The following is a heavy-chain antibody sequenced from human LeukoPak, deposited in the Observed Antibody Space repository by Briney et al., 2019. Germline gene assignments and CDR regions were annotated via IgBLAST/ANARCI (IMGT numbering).Heavy chain of an antibody. D-gene: IGHD6-13*01. CDR1: GFTFSSYA. V-gene: IGHV3-23*01. CDR3: AQKTPGTHPFDY. CDR2: CGTSGDT. J-gene: IGHJ4*02. Sequence: PGGSLRLSCAASGFTFSSYAMTWVRQAPGKGLDWVSACGTSGDTYYADSVRGRFTISRDNAKNTVYLQMSSLRAEDTAVYYCAQKTPGTHPFDYWGQGTLVTVSS.